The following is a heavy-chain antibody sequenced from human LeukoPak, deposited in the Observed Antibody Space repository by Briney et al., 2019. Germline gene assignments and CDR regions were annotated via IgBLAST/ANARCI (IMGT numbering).Heavy chain of an antibody. CDR1: GGSITTTNY. V-gene: IGHV4-4*02. CDR2: ISLAGRT. J-gene: IGHJ4*02. CDR3: ARHAEWEPFVY. D-gene: IGHD1-26*01. Sequence: SETLSLTCGVSGGSITTTNYWSWVRQPPGGGLEWIGEISLAGRTRYNPSLKSRVTISVDTSKNQFSLKRSCVTAGDTAVYYCARHAEWEPFVYWGEGTLVTVSS.